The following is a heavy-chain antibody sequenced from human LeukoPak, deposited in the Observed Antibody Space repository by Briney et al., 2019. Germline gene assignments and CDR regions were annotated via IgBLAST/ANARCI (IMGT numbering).Heavy chain of an antibody. CDR1: GFTFSSYW. CDR2: IKKDGSEK. Sequence: GGSLRLSCAASGFTFSSYWMSWVRQAPGKGLEWVANIKKDGSEKYYVDSVKGRFTISRGNAKNSLYLQMNSLRAEDTAVYYCARDKIVGATHFDYWGQGTLVTVSS. J-gene: IGHJ4*02. D-gene: IGHD1-26*01. V-gene: IGHV3-7*01. CDR3: ARDKIVGATHFDY.